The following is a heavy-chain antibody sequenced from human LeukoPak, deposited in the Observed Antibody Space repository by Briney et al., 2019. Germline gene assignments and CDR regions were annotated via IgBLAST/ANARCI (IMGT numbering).Heavy chain of an antibody. CDR2: FDPEDGET. CDR3: ATGRCSSTSCYYYYGMDV. V-gene: IGHV1-24*01. CDR1: GYTFTNYY. Sequence: ASVKVSCKASGYTFTNYYMHWVRQAPGKGLEWMGGFDPEDGETIYAQKFQGRVTMTEDTSTDTAYMELSSLRSEDTAVYYCATGRCSSTSCYYYYGMDVWGQGTTVTVSS. J-gene: IGHJ6*02. D-gene: IGHD2-2*01.